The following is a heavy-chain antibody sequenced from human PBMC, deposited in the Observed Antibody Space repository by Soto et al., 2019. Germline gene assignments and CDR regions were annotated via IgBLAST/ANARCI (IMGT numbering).Heavy chain of an antibody. Sequence: QVQLVQSGAAVKKPGASGKVSCKASGYTFTSYGISWVRQAPGQGLEGMGWIIAYNGNTNYAQKLQGRVTITTDTSSSKAYMEPRSLRSDDTAVYYFARDSRLNTVVTPGNFDYWGQGTLVTVSS. CDR2: IIAYNGNT. V-gene: IGHV1-18*01. D-gene: IGHD4-17*01. J-gene: IGHJ4*02. CDR3: ARDSRLNTVVTPGNFDY. CDR1: GYTFTSYG.